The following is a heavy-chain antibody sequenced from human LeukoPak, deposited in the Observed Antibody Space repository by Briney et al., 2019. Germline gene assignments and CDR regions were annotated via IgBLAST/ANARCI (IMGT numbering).Heavy chain of an antibody. J-gene: IGHJ4*02. D-gene: IGHD5-12*01. CDR1: GFTFSSYW. V-gene: IGHV3-7*01. Sequence: GGSLRLSCAASGFTFSSYWMSWVRQAPGKGLEWVANIKQDGSEKYYVDSVKGRFTISRDNAKNSPYLQMNSLRAEDTVVYYCAFYSGYASHEAFDYWGQGTLVTVSS. CDR2: IKQDGSEK. CDR3: AFYSGYASHEAFDY.